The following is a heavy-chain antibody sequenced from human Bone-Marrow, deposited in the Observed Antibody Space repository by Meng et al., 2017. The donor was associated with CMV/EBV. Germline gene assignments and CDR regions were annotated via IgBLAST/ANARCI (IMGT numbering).Heavy chain of an antibody. Sequence: GESLKISCAASGFTFSNAWMSWVRQAPGKGLEWVGRIKSKTDGGTTDYAAPVKGRFTISRDNAKNSLYLQMNSLRAEDTAVYYCARDHFWNYYYGMDVWGQGSTVTFSS. V-gene: IGHV3-15*01. D-gene: IGHD3-3*02. CDR2: IKSKTDGGTT. CDR1: GFTFSNAW. CDR3: ARDHFWNYYYGMDV. J-gene: IGHJ6*02.